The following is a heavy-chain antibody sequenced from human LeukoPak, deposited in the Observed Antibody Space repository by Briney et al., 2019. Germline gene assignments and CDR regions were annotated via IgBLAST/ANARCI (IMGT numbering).Heavy chain of an antibody. CDR2: ITSSGNTR. CDR1: GFTFSSHE. V-gene: IGHV3-48*03. Sequence: GGSLRLSCAASGFTFSSHEMNWVRQAPGKGLEWVSYITSSGNTRFYADSVKGRFTISRDNAENSLYLQMNSLRAEDTAVYYCARDPWESSGYFQPLDYWGQGTLVTVSS. CDR3: ARDPWESSGYFQPLDY. J-gene: IGHJ4*02. D-gene: IGHD3-22*01.